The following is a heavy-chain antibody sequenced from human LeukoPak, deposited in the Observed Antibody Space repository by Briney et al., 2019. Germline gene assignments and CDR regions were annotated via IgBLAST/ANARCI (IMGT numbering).Heavy chain of an antibody. J-gene: IGHJ4*02. Sequence: GGSLRLSCAASGFTFSSYAMSWVRQAPGKGLEWVSAISGSGGSTYYADSVKGRFTISRDNPKNTLYLQMNSLRAEDTAVYYCAKVRVGATIFDYWGQGTLVTVSS. CDR2: ISGSGGST. CDR3: AKVRVGATIFDY. D-gene: IGHD1-26*01. CDR1: GFTFSSYA. V-gene: IGHV3-23*01.